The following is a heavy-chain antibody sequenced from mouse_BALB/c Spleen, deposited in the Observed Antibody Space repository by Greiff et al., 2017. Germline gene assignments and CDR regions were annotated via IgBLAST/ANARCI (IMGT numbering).Heavy chain of an antibody. CDR1: GFNIKDTY. Sequence: EVKLMESGAELVKPGASVKLSCTASGFNIKDTYMHWVKQRPEQGLEWIGRIDPANGNTKYDPKFQGKATITADTSSSTAYMQLSSLTSEDSAVYYCARKGFAYWGQGTLVTVSA. J-gene: IGHJ3*01. CDR2: IDPANGNT. V-gene: IGHV14-3*02. CDR3: ARKGFAY.